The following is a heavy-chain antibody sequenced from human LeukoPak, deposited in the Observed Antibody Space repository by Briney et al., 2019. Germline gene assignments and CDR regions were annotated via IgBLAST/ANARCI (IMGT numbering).Heavy chain of an antibody. J-gene: IGHJ4*02. CDR1: GYTFTSYG. CDR3: ARDPGGRCGGDCFSD. D-gene: IGHD2-21*02. Sequence: ASVKVSCKASGYTFTSYGISWVRQAPGQGLEWMGWISAYNGNTNYAQKLQGRVTMTTDTSTSTAYMELRSPRSDDTAVYYCARDPGGRCGGDCFSDWGQGTLVTVSS. CDR2: ISAYNGNT. V-gene: IGHV1-18*01.